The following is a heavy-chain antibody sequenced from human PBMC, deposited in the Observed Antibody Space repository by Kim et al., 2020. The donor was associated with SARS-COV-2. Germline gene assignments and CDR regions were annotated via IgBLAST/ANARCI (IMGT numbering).Heavy chain of an antibody. CDR3: AGRGPYSTYYHQY. D-gene: IGHD4-4*01. J-gene: IGHJ4*02. V-gene: IGHV3-53*01. Sequence: GGSLRLSCAASGLTVSDNYMSWVRQPPGKGLEWVSIIYSSGPTHYADSVMGRFIISRDNSKNALYLEMLNLRVDDTAVYFCAGRGPYSTYYHQYWGQGTL. CDR1: GLTVSDNY. CDR2: IYSSGPT.